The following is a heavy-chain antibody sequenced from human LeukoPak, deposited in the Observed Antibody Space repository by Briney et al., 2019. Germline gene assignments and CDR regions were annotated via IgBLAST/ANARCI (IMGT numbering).Heavy chain of an antibody. J-gene: IGHJ5*02. CDR2: INWNGGST. CDR3: ARDRRSSGWYPNWFDP. D-gene: IGHD6-19*01. Sequence: GGSLRLSCAASGFTFDDYGMSWVRQAPGKGLEWVSGINWNGGSTGYADSVKGRFTISRDNAKNSLYLQMNSPRAEDTALYYCARDRRSSGWYPNWFDPWGQGTLVTVSS. V-gene: IGHV3-20*04. CDR1: GFTFDDYG.